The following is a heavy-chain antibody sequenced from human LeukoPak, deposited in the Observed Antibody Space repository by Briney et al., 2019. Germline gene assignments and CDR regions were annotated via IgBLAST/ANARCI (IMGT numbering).Heavy chain of an antibody. CDR3: AREHYNYYMDV. CDR2: ISSSSSYI. CDR1: GFTFSSYS. J-gene: IGHJ6*03. V-gene: IGHV3-21*04. Sequence: SGGSLRLSCAASGFTFSSYSMNWVRPAPGKGLEWVSSISSSSSYIYYADSVKGRFTISRDNAKNSLYLQMNSLRAEDTALYYCAREHYNYYMDVWGKGTTVTVSS.